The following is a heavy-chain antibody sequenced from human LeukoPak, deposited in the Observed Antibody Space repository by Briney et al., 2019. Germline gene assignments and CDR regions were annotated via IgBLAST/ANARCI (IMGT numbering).Heavy chain of an antibody. CDR2: ISYDGSNK. CDR3: ARDSHYYDSSGYYYGPFDY. V-gene: IGHV3-30-3*01. J-gene: IGHJ4*02. Sequence: SLRLSCAASGFTFSSYAMHWVRQAPGKGLEWVAVISYDGSNKYYADSVKGRFTISRDNSKNTLYLQMNSLRAEDTAVYYCARDSHYYDSSGYYYGPFDYWGQGTLGTVSS. D-gene: IGHD3-22*01. CDR1: GFTFSSYA.